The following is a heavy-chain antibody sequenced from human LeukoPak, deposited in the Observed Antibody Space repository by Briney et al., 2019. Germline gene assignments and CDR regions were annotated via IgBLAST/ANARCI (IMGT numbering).Heavy chain of an antibody. J-gene: IGHJ4*02. CDR1: GGSITGSGYY. Sequence: PSETLSLTCTVSGGSITGSGYYWGWNRQPPGKGLEWIGSVYYTGSTYYNPSLKSRVTISVDTSKNQFSLKLSSVTAADTAVYYCARARGGVAGGTHISGYWGQGTLVTVSS. D-gene: IGHD1-14*01. V-gene: IGHV4-39*02. CDR3: ARARGGVAGGTHISGY. CDR2: VYYTGST.